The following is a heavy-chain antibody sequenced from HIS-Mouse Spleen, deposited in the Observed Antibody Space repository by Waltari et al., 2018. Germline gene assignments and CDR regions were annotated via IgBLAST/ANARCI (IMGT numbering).Heavy chain of an antibody. CDR3: AREFGLLPPISSRDYDAFDI. CDR2: IYYSGST. J-gene: IGHJ3*02. CDR1: GGSIRSSSYY. Sequence: QLQLQESGPGLVKPSETLSLTCTVSGGSIRSSSYYWGWLRQPPGKGLEWIGSIYYSGSTYYNPSLKSRVTISVDTSKNQFSLKLSSVTAADTAVYYCAREFGLLPPISSRDYDAFDIWGQGTMVTVSS. D-gene: IGHD3-10*01. V-gene: IGHV4-39*07.